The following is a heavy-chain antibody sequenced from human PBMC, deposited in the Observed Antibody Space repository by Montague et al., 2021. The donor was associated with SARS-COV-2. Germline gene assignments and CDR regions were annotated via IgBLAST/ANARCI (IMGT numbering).Heavy chain of an antibody. V-gene: IGHV4-4*02. D-gene: IGHD2-15*01. CDR2: IYHSGST. CDR3: ARQIQQVVLSPAKLTNWFDP. CDR1: GASITSSNW. Sequence: SETLSLTCTVSGASITSSNWWNWVRQPPGKVLEWIGQIYHSGSTNYNPSLKSRLTLSLDKSKNKFFLNLSSVTAADTAVYYCARQIQQVVLSPAKLTNWFDPWGLGTLVTVAS. J-gene: IGHJ5*02.